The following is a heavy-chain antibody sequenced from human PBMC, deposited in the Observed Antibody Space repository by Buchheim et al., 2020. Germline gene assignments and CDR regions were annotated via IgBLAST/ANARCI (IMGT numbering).Heavy chain of an antibody. D-gene: IGHD2-15*01. Sequence: QVQLVESGGGVVQPGRSLRLSCAASGFTFSDYGMHWVRQAPGQGLEWVAGIDYDGNTKYYADSVRGRFTISRDSSTNTLYLQMNSLRAEDTAVYYCAKDRHVVVVAARAIDPWGQGTL. J-gene: IGHJ5*02. V-gene: IGHV3-33*06. CDR2: IDYDGNTK. CDR1: GFTFSDYG. CDR3: AKDRHVVVVAARAIDP.